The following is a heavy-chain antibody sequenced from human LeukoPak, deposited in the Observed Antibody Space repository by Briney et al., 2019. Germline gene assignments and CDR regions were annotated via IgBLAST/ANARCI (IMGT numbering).Heavy chain of an antibody. CDR3: ARDNSVGDTAWWFDP. J-gene: IGHJ5*02. CDR2: INPSGSST. CDR1: GYTFTSYY. V-gene: IGHV1-46*01. Sequence: ASVKVSCKASGYTFTSYYMHWVRQAPGQGLKWMGLINPSGSSTSYAQKFQGRLSLTRDMSTSTDYMELSSLRSEDTAVYYCARDNSVGDTAWWFDPWGQGTLVTVSS. D-gene: IGHD1-26*01.